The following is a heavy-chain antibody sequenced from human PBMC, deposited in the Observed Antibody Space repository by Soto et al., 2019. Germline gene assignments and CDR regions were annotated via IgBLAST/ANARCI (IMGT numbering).Heavy chain of an antibody. CDR2: IIPNLGIA. V-gene: IGHV1-69*02. D-gene: IGHD4-17*01. Sequence: QVQLVQSGAEVKKPGSSVKVSCKASGGTFSSYTISWVRQAPGQGLEWMGRIIPNLGIANYAQKFQGRVTITADKSTSTAYMELSSLRSEDTAVYYCARVAYGGVDYWGQGTLVTVSS. J-gene: IGHJ4*02. CDR3: ARVAYGGVDY. CDR1: GGTFSSYT.